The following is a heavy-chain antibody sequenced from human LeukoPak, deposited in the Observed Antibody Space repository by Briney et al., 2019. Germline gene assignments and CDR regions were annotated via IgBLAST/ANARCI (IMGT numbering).Heavy chain of an antibody. CDR1: GYTFTSYG. D-gene: IGHD3-22*01. J-gene: IGHJ3*02. CDR3: ARDKDTMIVVVSPVSAFDI. Sequence: ASVKVSCKASGYTFTSYGISWVRQAPGQGLEWMGWISAYNGNTNYAQKLQGRVTMTTDTSTSTAYMELRSLRSDDTAVYYCARDKDTMIVVVSPVSAFDIWGQGTMVTVSS. CDR2: ISAYNGNT. V-gene: IGHV1-18*01.